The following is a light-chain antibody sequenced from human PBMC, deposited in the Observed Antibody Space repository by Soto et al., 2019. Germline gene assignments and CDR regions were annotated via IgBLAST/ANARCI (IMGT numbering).Light chain of an antibody. V-gene: IGKV3-20*01. Sequence: EIVLTQSPGTLSLSPGERAALSCRASQSVSSSSLAWYQQKPGQAPRLLVYGASSRATGVPDRFSGSGSGTDLTLIISSLRPEDFALYFCQQYGSSPQTFGQGTKVESK. CDR2: GAS. CDR3: QQYGSSPQT. J-gene: IGKJ1*01. CDR1: QSVSSSS.